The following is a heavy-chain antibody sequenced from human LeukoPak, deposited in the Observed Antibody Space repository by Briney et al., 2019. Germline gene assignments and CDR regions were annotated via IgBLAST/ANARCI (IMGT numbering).Heavy chain of an antibody. Sequence: GGSLRLSCAASGFTFSSYAMSWVRQAPGKGLEWVSAISGSGGSTYYADSVKGRFTISRDNSKNTLYLQMNSLRAEDTAVYYCARDSRPYDSSGLFDYWGQGTLVTVSS. D-gene: IGHD3-22*01. CDR3: ARDSRPYDSSGLFDY. CDR2: ISGSGGST. J-gene: IGHJ4*02. CDR1: GFTFSSYA. V-gene: IGHV3-23*01.